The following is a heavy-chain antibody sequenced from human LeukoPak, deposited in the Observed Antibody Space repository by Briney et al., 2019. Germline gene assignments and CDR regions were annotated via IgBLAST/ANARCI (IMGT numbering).Heavy chain of an antibody. D-gene: IGHD3-3*01. CDR1: GGSFSGYY. CDR2: INHSGST. Sequence: SETLSLTCAVYGGSFSGYYWSWIRQPPGKGLEWIGEINHSGSTNYNPSLKSRVTISVDTSKNQFSLKLSSVTAADTAVYYCARGVLRFLEWFVTNWFDPWGQGTLVTVSS. CDR3: ARGVLRFLEWFVTNWFDP. V-gene: IGHV4-34*01. J-gene: IGHJ5*02.